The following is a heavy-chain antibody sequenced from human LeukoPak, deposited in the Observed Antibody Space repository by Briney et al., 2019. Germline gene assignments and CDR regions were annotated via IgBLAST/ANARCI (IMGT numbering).Heavy chain of an antibody. Sequence: ASVKVSCKASGYTFTGYYMHWVRQAPGQGLEWMGWINPNSGGTNYAQKFQGRVTMTRDTSISTAYMELSRLRSDDTAVYYCARVRYDFWSGYYTSWYMDVWGKGTTVTVSS. J-gene: IGHJ6*03. CDR3: ARVRYDFWSGYYTSWYMDV. CDR1: GYTFTGYY. D-gene: IGHD3-3*01. V-gene: IGHV1-2*02. CDR2: INPNSGGT.